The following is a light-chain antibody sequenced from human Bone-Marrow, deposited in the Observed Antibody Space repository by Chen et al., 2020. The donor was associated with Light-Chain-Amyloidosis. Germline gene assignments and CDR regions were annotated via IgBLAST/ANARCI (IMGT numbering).Light chain of an antibody. CDR1: SSDVGGDNH. V-gene: IGLV2-14*01. Sequence: QSALTQPASVSGSPGQSITTSFPGTSSDVGGDNHVSWYQQHPDKAPKLMIYEVTNRPSWVPDRFSGSKSDNTASLTISGLQTEDEADYFCSSYTITNTLVFGSGTRVTVL. CDR3: SSYTITNTLV. CDR2: EVT. J-gene: IGLJ1*01.